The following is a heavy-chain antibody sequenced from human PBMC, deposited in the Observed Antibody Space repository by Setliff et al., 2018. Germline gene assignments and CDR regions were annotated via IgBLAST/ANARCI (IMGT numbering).Heavy chain of an antibody. CDR1: GGSFTTYY. CDR2: IYYSGST. Sequence: PSETLSLTCTVSGGSFTTYYWSWIRQSPGKGLEWIGYIYYSGSTNYNQSLKSRVTLSVDTSKNQFSLQLTSVTAADTAIYYCARGGGSVLPNYYYFNYMDVWGKGTTVTVSS. CDR3: ARGGGSVLPNYYYFNYMDV. V-gene: IGHV4-59*12. D-gene: IGHD2-15*01. J-gene: IGHJ6*03.